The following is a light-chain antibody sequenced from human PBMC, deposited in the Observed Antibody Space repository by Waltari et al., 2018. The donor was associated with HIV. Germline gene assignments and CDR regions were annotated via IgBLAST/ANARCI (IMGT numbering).Light chain of an antibody. CDR1: SSDVGGYNY. CDR2: EVS. CDR3: SSYAGSNNLV. J-gene: IGLJ2*01. V-gene: IGLV2-8*01. Sequence: QSALTQPPSASGSPGQSVTISCTGTSSDVGGYNYVSWYRHPPGKAPPRMIYEVSKRPSGVPDRFSGAKAGNTAALTVSGLQAEDEADYYCSSYAGSNNLVFGGGTKLTVL.